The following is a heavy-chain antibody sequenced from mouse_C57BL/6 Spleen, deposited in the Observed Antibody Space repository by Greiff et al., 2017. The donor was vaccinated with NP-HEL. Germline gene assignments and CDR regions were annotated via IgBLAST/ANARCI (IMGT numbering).Heavy chain of an antibody. CDR3: ASYYYGSSYYWYFDV. Sequence: VQLQQSGPGLVKPSQSLSLTCSVTGYSITSGYYWNWIRQFPGNKLEWMGYISYDGSNNYNPSLKNRISITRDTSKNQFFLKLNSVTTEDTATYYCASYYYGSSYYWYFDVWGTGTTVTVSS. CDR2: ISYDGSN. V-gene: IGHV3-6*01. D-gene: IGHD1-1*01. J-gene: IGHJ1*03. CDR1: GYSITSGYY.